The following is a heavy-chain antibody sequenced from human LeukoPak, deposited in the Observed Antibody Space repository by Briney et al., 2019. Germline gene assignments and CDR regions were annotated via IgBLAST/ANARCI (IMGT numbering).Heavy chain of an antibody. Sequence: SKTLSLTCAVYGGSFSGYYWSWIRQPPGKGLEWIGEINHSGSTNYNPSLKSRVTISVDTSKNQFSLKLSSVTAGDTAVYYCARRGGYCSSTSCLYRFDPWGQGTLVTVSS. CDR1: GGSFSGYY. J-gene: IGHJ5*02. D-gene: IGHD2-2*01. V-gene: IGHV4-34*01. CDR2: INHSGST. CDR3: ARRGGYCSSTSCLYRFDP.